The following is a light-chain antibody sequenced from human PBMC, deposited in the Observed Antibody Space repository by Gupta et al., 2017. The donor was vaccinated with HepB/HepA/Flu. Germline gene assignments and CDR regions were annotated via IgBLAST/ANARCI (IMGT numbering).Light chain of an antibody. CDR2: DTF. J-gene: IGKJ4*01. V-gene: IGKV3-11*01. CDR1: QSIYSQ. CDR3: QQGNKWPLT. Sequence: EILLTPSPATLSLSPGERATLSCRASQSIYSQLAWYQQKPGQAPSLLIYDTFKRATGIPARFSGSESGTDFTLTINTLEAEDFAVYYCQQGNKWPLTFGGGTKVEMK.